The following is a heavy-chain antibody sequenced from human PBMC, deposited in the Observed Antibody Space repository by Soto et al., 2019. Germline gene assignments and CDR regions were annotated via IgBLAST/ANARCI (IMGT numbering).Heavy chain of an antibody. CDR2: IIPMFGKA. Sequence: VLLVQSGAEVKKSGSSVKVSCKASGGTFSTYAINWVRQAPGQGLEWMGGIIPMFGKANYAENFQGRVTISADESTITAYMELSSLTSDDAAVYYCARGFRDGYFYAMDVWGQGTTVTVSS. J-gene: IGHJ6*02. CDR1: GGTFSTYA. D-gene: IGHD2-21*01. CDR3: ARGFRDGYFYAMDV. V-gene: IGHV1-69*01.